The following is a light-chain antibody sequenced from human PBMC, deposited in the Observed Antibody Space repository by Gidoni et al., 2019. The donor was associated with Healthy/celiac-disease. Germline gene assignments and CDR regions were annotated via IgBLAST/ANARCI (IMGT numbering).Light chain of an antibody. CDR2: EVS. J-gene: IGLJ2*01. CDR3: SSYTSSSTVV. Sequence: STMTQPASLSRSPGQSITISCTVSSRDVGGYEYISWYQQHPGKAPKLMIYEVSNRPSGVSNRFSGSKSGNSAFLTISGRQAEDEADYYCSSYTSSSTVVFGGGTKLTVL. V-gene: IGLV2-14*01. CDR1: SRDVGGYEY.